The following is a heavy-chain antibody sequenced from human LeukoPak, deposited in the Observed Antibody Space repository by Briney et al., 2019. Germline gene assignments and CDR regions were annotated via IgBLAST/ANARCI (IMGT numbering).Heavy chain of an antibody. J-gene: IGHJ6*03. V-gene: IGHV4-59*01. CDR3: ARSQYYDFWSGYSRYMDV. CDR2: IYYSGST. CDR1: GGSISSYY. D-gene: IGHD3-3*01. Sequence: SETLSLTCTVSGGSISSYYWSWIRQPPGKGLEWIGNIYYSGSTNYNPSLKSRVTISVDTSKNQFSLKLSSVTAADTAVYYCARSQYYDFWSGYSRYMDVWGKGTTVTVSS.